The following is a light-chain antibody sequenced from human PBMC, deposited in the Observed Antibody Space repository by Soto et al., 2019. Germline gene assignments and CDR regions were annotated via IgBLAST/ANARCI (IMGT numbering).Light chain of an antibody. J-gene: IGKJ1*01. CDR3: KKYGRSTLWK. CDR2: GAC. Sequence: IGLTHSPFALSLSPGERCTLSCRASQSVSSSYLAWYQQKPGQAPRLLIYGACSRATGIPARFSGSGSGTDLTLTISRLEHEDFAVYYCKKYGRSTLWKFGQGKKVDIK. V-gene: IGKV3-20*01. CDR1: QSVSSSY.